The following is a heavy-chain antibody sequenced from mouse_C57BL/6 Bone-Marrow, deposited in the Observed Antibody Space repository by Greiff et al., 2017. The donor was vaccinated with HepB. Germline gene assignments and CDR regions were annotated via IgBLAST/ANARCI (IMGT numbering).Heavy chain of an antibody. CDR1: GFTFSSFG. D-gene: IGHD2-4*01. CDR3: TRFYDYDHAMDD. J-gene: IGHJ4*01. V-gene: IGHV5-17*02. Sequence: EVQLVESGGGLVQPGGSRKLSCAASGFTFSSFGMHWVRQAPEKGLEWVAYINSGSSTIYYADTVKGRFTVSRDNPKNILFLQMTSLRSEDTAMYYCTRFYDYDHAMDDWGQGTSVTVSS. CDR2: INSGSSTI.